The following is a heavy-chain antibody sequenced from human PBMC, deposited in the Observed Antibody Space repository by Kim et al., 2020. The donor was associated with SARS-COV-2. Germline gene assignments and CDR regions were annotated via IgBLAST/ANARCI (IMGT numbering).Heavy chain of an antibody. CDR1: GYTFTSYG. Sequence: ASVKVSCKASGYTFTSYGISWVRQAPGQGLEWMGWISAYNGNTNYAQKLQGRVTMTTDTSTSTAYMELRSLRSDDTAVYYCARVRGTMVRGVSLMDVWGQGTTVTVSS. V-gene: IGHV1-18*04. J-gene: IGHJ6*02. D-gene: IGHD3-10*01. CDR2: ISAYNGNT. CDR3: ARVRGTMVRGVSLMDV.